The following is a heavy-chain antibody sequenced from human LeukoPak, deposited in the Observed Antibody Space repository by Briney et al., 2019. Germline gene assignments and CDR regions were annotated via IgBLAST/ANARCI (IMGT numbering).Heavy chain of an antibody. CDR1: GFTFSGYW. V-gene: IGHV3-74*01. J-gene: IGHJ6*02. CDR3: ARAGYSSSPDV. D-gene: IGHD6-6*01. Sequence: PGGSLRLSCAASGFTFSGYWMHWVRQAPGKGLVWVSRINSDGSSTSYADSVKGRFTISRDNAKNTLYLQMNSLRAEDTAVYYCARAGYSSSPDVWGQGTTVTVSS. CDR2: INSDGSST.